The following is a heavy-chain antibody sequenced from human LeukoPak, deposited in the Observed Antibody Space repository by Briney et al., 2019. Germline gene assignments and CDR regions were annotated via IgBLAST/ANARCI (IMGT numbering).Heavy chain of an antibody. CDR2: IIPIFGIA. Sequence: SVKVSCKASGGTFSSYAISWVPQAPGQGLEWMGRIIPIFGIANYAQKFQGRVTITADKSTSTAYMELSSLRSEDTAVYYCSSPSNCSSTSCYRDAFDIWGQGTMVTVSS. CDR1: GGTFSSYA. V-gene: IGHV1-69*04. CDR3: SSPSNCSSTSCYRDAFDI. D-gene: IGHD2-2*01. J-gene: IGHJ3*02.